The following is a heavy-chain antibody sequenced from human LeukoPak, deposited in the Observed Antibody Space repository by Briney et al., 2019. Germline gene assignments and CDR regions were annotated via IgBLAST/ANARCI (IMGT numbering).Heavy chain of an antibody. CDR2: IYSGGRT. CDR1: GFTVNNNY. J-gene: IGHJ4*02. Sequence: GGSLRLSCAASGFTVNNNYMSWVRQAPGKGLEWVSVIYSGGRTYYADSVRGRFTISRDNSKNTLYLQMNSLRAEDTAVYYCVRIPDYWGQGTLVTVSS. V-gene: IGHV3-53*01. CDR3: VRIPDY.